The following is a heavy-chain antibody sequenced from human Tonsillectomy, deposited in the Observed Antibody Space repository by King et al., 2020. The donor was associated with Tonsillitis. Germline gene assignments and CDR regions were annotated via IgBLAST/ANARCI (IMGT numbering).Heavy chain of an antibody. D-gene: IGHD5-18*01. CDR2: ITSDGRST. J-gene: IGHJ6*03. CDR3: ARNAPRRIQLWSIRRGYYYMDV. Sequence: VQLVESGGGLVQPGGSLRLSCAASVFTFSSYWMHWVRQAPGKGRVWVSRITSDGRSTSYADSVKGRFTISRDNAKNTLYLQMHSLRAEDTAVYYCARNAPRRIQLWSIRRGYYYMDVWGKGTTVTVSS. V-gene: IGHV3-74*01. CDR1: VFTFSSYW.